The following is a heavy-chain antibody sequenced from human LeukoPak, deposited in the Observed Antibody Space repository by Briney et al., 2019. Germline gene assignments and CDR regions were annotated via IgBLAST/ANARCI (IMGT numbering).Heavy chain of an antibody. D-gene: IGHD2-2*01. CDR3: AREGADCSSTSCYHYYYYGMDV. CDR2: INPSGGST. Sequence: ASVKVSCKASGYTFTSYYMHWVRQAPGQGLEWMGIINPSGGSTSYAQKFQGRVTMTRDTSTSTVYVELSSLRSEDTAVYYCAREGADCSSTSCYHYYYYGMDVWGQGTTVTVSS. J-gene: IGHJ6*02. V-gene: IGHV1-46*01. CDR1: GYTFTSYY.